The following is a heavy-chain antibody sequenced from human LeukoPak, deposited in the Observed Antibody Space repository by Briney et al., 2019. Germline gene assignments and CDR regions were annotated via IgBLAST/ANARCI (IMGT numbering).Heavy chain of an antibody. CDR1: GFTFDDYA. Sequence: GGSLRLSCAASGFTFDDYAMHWVRQAPGKGLEWVSGISWNSGSIGYADSVKGRFTISRDNAKNSLYLQMNSLRAEDTALYYCARGTLYDDYVWGSYRNYFDYWGEGTLVTVSS. CDR3: ARGTLYDDYVWGSYRNYFDY. V-gene: IGHV3-9*01. J-gene: IGHJ4*02. CDR2: ISWNSGSI. D-gene: IGHD3-16*01.